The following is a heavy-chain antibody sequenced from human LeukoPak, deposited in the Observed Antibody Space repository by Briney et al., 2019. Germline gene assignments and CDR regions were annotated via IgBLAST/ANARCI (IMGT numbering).Heavy chain of an antibody. CDR3: ARSSGWYRKTYYFDY. CDR2: INHSGST. CDR1: GGSFSGYC. V-gene: IGHV4-34*01. J-gene: IGHJ4*02. D-gene: IGHD6-19*01. Sequence: SETLSLTCAVYGGSFSGYCWSWIRQPPGKGLEWIGEINHSGSTNYNPSLKSRVTISVDTSKNQFSLKLSSVTAADTAVYYCARSSGWYRKTYYFDYWGQGTLVTVSS.